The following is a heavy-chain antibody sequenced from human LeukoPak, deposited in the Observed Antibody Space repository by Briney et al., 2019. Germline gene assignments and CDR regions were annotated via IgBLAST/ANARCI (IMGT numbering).Heavy chain of an antibody. CDR1: GGSIRSSRYY. J-gene: IGHJ6*03. CDR2: IYYSGST. V-gene: IGHV4-39*01. Sequence: PSETLSLTCTVSGGSIRSSRYYWGWIRPPPGKGLQWLGSIYYSGSTYYTPSLKSRVTISVDTSKNQFSLQLSSVTAADTAVYYCARHLRYYYYMDVWGKGTTVTVSS. CDR3: ARHLRYYYYMDV.